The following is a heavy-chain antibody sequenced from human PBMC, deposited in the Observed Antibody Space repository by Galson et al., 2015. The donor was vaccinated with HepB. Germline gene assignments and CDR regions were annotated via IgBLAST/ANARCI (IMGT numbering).Heavy chain of an antibody. D-gene: IGHD2-2*01. J-gene: IGHJ5*02. CDR1: GFTFSSYG. V-gene: IGHV3-33*01. CDR3: ARGANVGYCSSTSCYSNWFDP. Sequence: SLRLSCAASGFTFSSYGMHWVRQAPGKGLEWVAVIWYDGSNKYYADSVKGRFTISRDNSKNTLYLQMNSLRAEDTAVYYCARGANVGYCSSTSCYSNWFDPWGQGTLVTVSS. CDR2: IWYDGSNK.